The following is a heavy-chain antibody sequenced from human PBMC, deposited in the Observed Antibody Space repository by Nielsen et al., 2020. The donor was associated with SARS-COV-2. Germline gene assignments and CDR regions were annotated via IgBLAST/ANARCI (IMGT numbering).Heavy chain of an antibody. CDR1: GFTFSSYG. CDR2: ISYDGSNK. V-gene: IGHV3-30*18. CDR3: AKGEDYYYGSGSGP. J-gene: IGHJ5*02. Sequence: GESLKISCAASGFTFSSYGMHWVRQAPGKGLEWVAVISYDGSNKYYADSVKGRFTISRDNSKNTLYLQMNSLRAEDTAVYYCAKGEDYYYGSGSGPWGQGTLVTVSS. D-gene: IGHD3-10*01.